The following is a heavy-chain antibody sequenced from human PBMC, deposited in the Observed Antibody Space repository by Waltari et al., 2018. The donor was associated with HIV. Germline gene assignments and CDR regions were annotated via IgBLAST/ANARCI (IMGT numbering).Heavy chain of an antibody. Sequence: QVQLQQWGAGLLKPSETLSLTCAVHGGSFSGYYWSWIRQPPGKGLEWIGEINHSGSTNYNPSLKSRVTISVDTSKNQFSLKLSSVTAADTAVYYCARGAREAHLDYWGQGTLVTVSS. CDR1: GGSFSGYY. J-gene: IGHJ4*02. CDR3: ARGAREAHLDY. CDR2: INHSGST. V-gene: IGHV4-34*01.